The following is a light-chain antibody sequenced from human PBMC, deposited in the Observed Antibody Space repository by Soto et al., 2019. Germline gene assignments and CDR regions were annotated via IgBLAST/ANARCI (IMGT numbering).Light chain of an antibody. Sequence: DIQMTQSPSTLSASVGDRVTITCRASQSISSWLDWYQQKPGKAPKLLIYKASSLESGVPSRFSGSGSGTEFTLTISSLQPDDFATYYFQQYNSYWTFGQGTKVEIK. CDR2: KAS. CDR3: QQYNSYWT. V-gene: IGKV1-5*03. J-gene: IGKJ1*01. CDR1: QSISSW.